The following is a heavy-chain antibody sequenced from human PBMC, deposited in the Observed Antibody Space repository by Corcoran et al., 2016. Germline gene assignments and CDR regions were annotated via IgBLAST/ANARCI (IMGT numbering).Heavy chain of an antibody. CDR2: LIPIFGTA. CDR3: AKGPITIFGVVTPYYYYGMDV. Sequence: QVQLVQSGAEVKKPGSSVKVSCKASGGTFSSYAISWVRQAPGQGLEWMGGLIPIFGTANYAQKFQGRVTITADESTSTAYMELSSLRSEDTAVYYCAKGPITIFGVVTPYYYYGMDVWGQGTTVTVSS. J-gene: IGHJ6*02. D-gene: IGHD3-3*01. V-gene: IGHV1-69*01. CDR1: GGTFSSYA.